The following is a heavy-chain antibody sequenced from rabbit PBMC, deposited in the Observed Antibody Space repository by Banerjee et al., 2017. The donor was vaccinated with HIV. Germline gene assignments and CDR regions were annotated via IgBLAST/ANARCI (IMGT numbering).Heavy chain of an antibody. V-gene: IGHV1S45*01. J-gene: IGHJ4*01. CDR3: ARRGYASYADAFNL. CDR1: GFSFSSGYD. CDR2: IYAGSSGGT. D-gene: IGHD6-1*01. Sequence: QEQLVESGGGLVKPGASLTLTCTASGFSFSSGYDMCWVRQAPGKGLEWIACIYAGSSGGTYYASWAKGRFTISKTSSTTVTLQMTSLTAADTATYFCARRGYASYADAFNLWGPGTLVTVS.